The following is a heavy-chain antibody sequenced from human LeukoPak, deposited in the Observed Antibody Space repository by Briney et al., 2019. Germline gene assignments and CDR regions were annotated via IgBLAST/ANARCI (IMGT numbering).Heavy chain of an antibody. J-gene: IGHJ4*01. V-gene: IGHV3-74*01. D-gene: IGHD2-21*02. CDR2: LHSNGAFT. CDR3: ARFVVVTAGDY. CDR1: GVTLINYW. Sequence: CGSLRLSCSASGVTLINYWMHWVRQAPGKGLVWFARLHSNGAFTTYADSVKGRFTISRDTAKNTLYLQMNSLRVEDTAVYYCARFVVVTAGDYWGPGTLVTVSS.